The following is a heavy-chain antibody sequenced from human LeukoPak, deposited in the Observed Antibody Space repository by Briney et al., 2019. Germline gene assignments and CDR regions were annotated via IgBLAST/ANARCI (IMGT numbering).Heavy chain of an antibody. J-gene: IGHJ4*02. CDR1: GYTFTSYY. Sequence: GASVKVSCKASGYTFTSYYMHWVRQAPGQGLEWMGIINPSGAGTTYAQKFQGRVTMTRDTSTSTVYMALSSLRSEDTAVYYCARSTDLFYSDYWGQGTLVTVSS. D-gene: IGHD3-3*01. V-gene: IGHV1-46*01. CDR3: ARSTDLFYSDY. CDR2: INPSGAGT.